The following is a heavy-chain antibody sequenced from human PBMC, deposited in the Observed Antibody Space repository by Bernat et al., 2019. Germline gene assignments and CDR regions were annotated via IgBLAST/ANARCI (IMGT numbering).Heavy chain of an antibody. CDR1: GYSFTNYW. CDR2: VHPSNSAT. V-gene: IGHV5-51*01. J-gene: IGHJ4*02. Sequence: EVQLVQSGAEVKKPGESLKISCQVSGYSFTNYWIGWVRQMPGEGLEWMAIVHPSNSATRYNPSFQGQVTISADKSISTAYLQWSSLKASDTAMYYCARRDYGDYWGQGTLVTVSS. CDR3: ARRDYGDY.